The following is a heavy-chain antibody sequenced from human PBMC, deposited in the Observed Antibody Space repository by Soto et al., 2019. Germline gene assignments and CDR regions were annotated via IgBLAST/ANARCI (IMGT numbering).Heavy chain of an antibody. Sequence: QVQLVQSGAEVKKPGASVKVSCKASGYTFTTYAMHWVRQAPGQRLEWMGWINTGNGNTKYSQKFQDSVTITRDTSASTAYMELGSLRSEDTAIYYCECHSSSCYTYGMDVWGQGTAVTVSS. V-gene: IGHV1-3*04. J-gene: IGHJ6*02. CDR3: ECHSSSCYTYGMDV. D-gene: IGHD3-22*01. CDR1: GYTFTTYA. CDR2: INTGNGNT.